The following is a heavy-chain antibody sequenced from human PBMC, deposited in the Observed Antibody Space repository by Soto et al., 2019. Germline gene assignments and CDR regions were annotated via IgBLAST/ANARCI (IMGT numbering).Heavy chain of an antibody. V-gene: IGHV3-66*01. J-gene: IGHJ5*02. Sequence: EVQLVESGGGLVQPGGSLRLSCAASGFTVSSNYMSWVRQAPGKGLEWVSVIYSGGSTYYADSVKGRFTISRDNSKNTLYLQMNSLRVEDTAVYYCARDIGYPQSWFDPWGQGTLVTVSS. CDR1: GFTVSSNY. CDR3: ARDIGYPQSWFDP. CDR2: IYSGGST. D-gene: IGHD2-15*01.